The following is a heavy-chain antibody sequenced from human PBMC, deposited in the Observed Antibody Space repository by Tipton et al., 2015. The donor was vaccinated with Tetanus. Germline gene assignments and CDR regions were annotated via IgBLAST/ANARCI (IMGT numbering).Heavy chain of an antibody. CDR3: ARDLRRYQQNNWFGP. D-gene: IGHD2-2*01. Sequence: TLSLTCTVSGDSISFYYWGWIRQPPGKGLEWIGYIYYSGNTKYNPSLKSRVTMSVDTSKNQFSLNLTSVTPADTAVYYCARDLRRYQQNNWFGPWGQGTLVTVSS. CDR1: GDSISFYY. V-gene: IGHV4-59*01. J-gene: IGHJ5*02. CDR2: IYYSGNT.